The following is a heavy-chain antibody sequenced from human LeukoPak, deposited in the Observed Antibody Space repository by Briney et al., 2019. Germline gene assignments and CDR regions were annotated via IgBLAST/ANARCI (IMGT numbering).Heavy chain of an antibody. CDR3: ARVVPAASVARFDP. CDR1: GGSFSGYY. Sequence: SETLSLTCAVYGGSFSGYYWSWIRQPAGKGLEWIGRIYTSGSTNYNPSLKSRVTMSVDTSKNQFSLKLSSVTAADTAVYYCARVVPAASVARFDPWGQGTLVTVSS. CDR2: IYTSGST. V-gene: IGHV4-59*10. D-gene: IGHD2-2*01. J-gene: IGHJ5*02.